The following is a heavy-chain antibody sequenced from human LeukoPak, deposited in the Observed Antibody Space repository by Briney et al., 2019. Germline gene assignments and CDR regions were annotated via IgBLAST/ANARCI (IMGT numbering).Heavy chain of an antibody. Sequence: ASVKVSCKASGYTFTSYGISWVRHAPGQALEWRGWISGYNGNTNYAQNLQCSVTMTTDTSTTTAYMVRRSLRSDDPAVYYCARVQGAQWLVRRTHWFDPWGQGTLVTVSS. CDR3: ARVQGAQWLVRRTHWFDP. D-gene: IGHD6-19*01. CDR2: ISGYNGNT. CDR1: GYTFTSYG. J-gene: IGHJ5*02. V-gene: IGHV1-18*01.